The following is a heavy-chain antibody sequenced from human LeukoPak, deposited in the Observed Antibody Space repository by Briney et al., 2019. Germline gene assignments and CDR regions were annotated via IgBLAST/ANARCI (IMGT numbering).Heavy chain of an antibody. CDR1: GFMFSRYS. CDR3: VRSHFGSYPVDY. D-gene: IGHD1-26*01. Sequence: GGSLRLSCEASGFMFSRYSMNWVRQAPGKGLEWVSYISSSTSSIMYYADSVKGRFTISRDNAKNSLYLQMNSLRAEDTAVYYCVRSHFGSYPVDYWGQGTLVTVSS. J-gene: IGHJ4*02. CDR2: ISSSTSSIM. V-gene: IGHV3-48*04.